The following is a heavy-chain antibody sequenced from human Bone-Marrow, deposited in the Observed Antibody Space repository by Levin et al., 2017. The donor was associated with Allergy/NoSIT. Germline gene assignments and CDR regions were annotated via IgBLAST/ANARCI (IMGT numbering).Heavy chain of an antibody. J-gene: IGHJ4*02. Sequence: SETLSLTCTVSGGSISSYFWSWIRQPPGKGLEWIGYIYYTGSTNYNPSLESRVTISLETSKNQFSLKLSSVTAAATAVYFCARGGGVPLGVWSYWGQGTLVTVSS. CDR3: ARGGGVPLGVWSY. CDR1: GGSISSYF. V-gene: IGHV4-59*01. D-gene: IGHD3-10*01. CDR2: IYYTGST.